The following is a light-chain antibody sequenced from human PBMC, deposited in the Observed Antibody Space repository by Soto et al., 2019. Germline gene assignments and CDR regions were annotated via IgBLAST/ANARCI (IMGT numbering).Light chain of an antibody. CDR1: QSVSNNY. J-gene: IGKJ5*01. Sequence: ENVLTQSPGTLSLSPGERATLSCGASQSVSNNYLAWYQQKPGQSPRLLIYGASTRATGIPDRFSVSVSGTDFTLNINSLAPDHFAVYFCQQYGTSVTFGQGTRLEIK. V-gene: IGKV3-20*01. CDR2: GAS. CDR3: QQYGTSVT.